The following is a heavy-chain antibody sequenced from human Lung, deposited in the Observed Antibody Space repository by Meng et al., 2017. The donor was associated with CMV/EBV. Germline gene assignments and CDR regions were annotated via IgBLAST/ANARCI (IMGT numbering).Heavy chain of an antibody. V-gene: IGHV3-23*05. D-gene: IGHD2-8*01. CDR2: ISTSSTSA. J-gene: IGHJ4*02. CDR3: ARKRTNWRGPVFDY. CDR1: KFIFSKYA. Sequence: GESXKISCTVSKFIFSKYAMNWVRQAPGKGLEWVSLISTSSTSAYYADSVKGRFTISRDNAKNTRHLQMDSLRADDTALYYCARKRTNWRGPVFDYWGQGTLVTVSS.